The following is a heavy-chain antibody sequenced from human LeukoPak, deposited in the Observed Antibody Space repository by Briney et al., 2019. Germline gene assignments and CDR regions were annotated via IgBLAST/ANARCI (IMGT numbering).Heavy chain of an antibody. D-gene: IGHD6-19*01. CDR2: IIPIFGTA. Sequence: GASVKVSCKASGGTFSSYAISWVRQAPGQGLEWMGGIIPIFGTANYAQKFQGRVTITADESTSTAYMELSSLRSDDTAVYYCARVSAVAGAFSYWGQGTLVTVSS. CDR3: ARVSAVAGAFSY. J-gene: IGHJ4*02. CDR1: GGTFSSYA. V-gene: IGHV1-69*13.